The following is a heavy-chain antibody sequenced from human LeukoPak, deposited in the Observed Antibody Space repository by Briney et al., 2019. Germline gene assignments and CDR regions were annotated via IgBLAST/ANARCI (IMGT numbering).Heavy chain of an antibody. Sequence: GGSLRLSCTVSGFTFTDHAMHWVRQAPGQGLEWVAAISWNSGDIGYADAVKGRFTISRDNAKNSLFLQMNSLKVDDTAFYYCARDRDENGGLSDFDSWGRGTLVTVSS. CDR1: GFTFTDHA. CDR3: ARDRDENGGLSDFDS. J-gene: IGHJ4*02. V-gene: IGHV3-9*01. CDR2: ISWNSGDI. D-gene: IGHD3/OR15-3a*01.